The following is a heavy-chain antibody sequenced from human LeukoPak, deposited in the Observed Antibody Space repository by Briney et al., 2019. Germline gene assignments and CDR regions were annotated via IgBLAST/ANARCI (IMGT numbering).Heavy chain of an antibody. CDR2: INPNSGGT. CDR3: ARDWGGSYPKWNWFDP. J-gene: IGHJ5*02. Sequence: ASVKVSCKASGYTFTGYYMHWGRQAPGQGLEWRGWINPNSGGTNYAQKFQGRVTMTRDTSISTAYMELSRLRSDDTAVYYCARDWGGSYPKWNWFDPWGQGTLVTVSS. CDR1: GYTFTGYY. D-gene: IGHD1-26*01. V-gene: IGHV1-2*02.